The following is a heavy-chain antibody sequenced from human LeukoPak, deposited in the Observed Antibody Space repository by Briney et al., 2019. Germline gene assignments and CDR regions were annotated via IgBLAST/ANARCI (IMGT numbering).Heavy chain of an antibody. Sequence: ASVKVSCKASGGTFSSYAISWVRQAPGQGLEWMGWINPNSGGTNYAQKFQGRVTMTRDTSISTAYMELSRLRSDDTAVYYCAREDYYDSSGYYSFDYWRQGTLVTVSS. CDR1: GGTFSSYA. J-gene: IGHJ4*02. D-gene: IGHD3-22*01. CDR2: INPNSGGT. CDR3: AREDYYDSSGYYSFDY. V-gene: IGHV1-2*02.